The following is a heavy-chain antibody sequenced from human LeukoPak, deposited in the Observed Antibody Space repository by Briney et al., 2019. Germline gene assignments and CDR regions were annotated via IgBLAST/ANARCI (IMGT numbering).Heavy chain of an antibody. CDR2: INQDGSEE. CDR1: GFIFSTYW. V-gene: IGHV3-7*03. Sequence: GGSLSLSCAASGFIFSTYWMSWVRQAPGKGLEWVANINQDGSEEFYVGSVKGRFTISRDNAKKSLYLQMNSLRAEDTAVYYCARVMRRGYYFDYWGQGTLVTVSS. D-gene: IGHD3-10*01. CDR3: ARVMRRGYYFDY. J-gene: IGHJ4*02.